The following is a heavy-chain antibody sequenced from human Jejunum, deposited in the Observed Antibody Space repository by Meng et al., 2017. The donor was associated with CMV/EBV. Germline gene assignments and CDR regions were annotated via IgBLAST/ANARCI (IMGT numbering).Heavy chain of an antibody. CDR3: AREPSSIEAGGYYRRSAWFDP. J-gene: IGHJ5*02. Sequence: GCSYWSWIRQPPGKGLEWIGYIYNSDITDYNPSLKSRVTISLDTSKNQFSLKLTSVTAADTALYYCAREPSSIEAGGYYRRSAWFDPWGQGTLVTVSS. CDR2: IYNSDIT. V-gene: IGHV4-61*01. D-gene: IGHD3-3*01. CDR1: GCSY.